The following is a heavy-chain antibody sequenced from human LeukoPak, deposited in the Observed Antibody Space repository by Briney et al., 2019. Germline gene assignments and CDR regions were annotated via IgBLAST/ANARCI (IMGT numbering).Heavy chain of an antibody. Sequence: GGSLRLSCAASGFTFSGSAMHWVRHASGKGLEWVVRIRSKANSYATAYAASVKGRFTISRDDSKNTAYLQMNSLKTEDTAVYYCTRRAPYDYVWGSYRYFDYWGQGTLVTVSS. CDR3: TRRAPYDYVWGSYRYFDY. CDR1: GFTFSGSA. D-gene: IGHD3-16*02. J-gene: IGHJ4*02. CDR2: IRSKANSYAT. V-gene: IGHV3-73*01.